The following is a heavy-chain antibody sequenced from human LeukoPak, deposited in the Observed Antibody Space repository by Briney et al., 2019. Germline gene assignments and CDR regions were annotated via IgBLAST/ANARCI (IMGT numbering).Heavy chain of an antibody. CDR2: INAGTGNT. CDR3: ARVRYPYSSSYIPWDY. Sequence: ASVKVSCKASGYTFTSYAMHWVRQAPGQRLEWMGWINAGTGNTKYSQKFQGRVTITRDTSASTAYMELSSLRSEDTAVYYCARVRYPYSSSYIPWDYWGQGTLVTVSS. V-gene: IGHV1-3*01. J-gene: IGHJ4*02. D-gene: IGHD6-13*01. CDR1: GYTFTSYA.